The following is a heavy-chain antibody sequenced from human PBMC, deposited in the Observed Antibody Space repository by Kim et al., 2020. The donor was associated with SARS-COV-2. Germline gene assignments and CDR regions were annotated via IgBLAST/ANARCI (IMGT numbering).Heavy chain of an antibody. J-gene: IGHJ4*02. CDR3: ARGDIVVVPAAIPFDY. CDR1: GGSFSGYY. V-gene: IGHV4-34*01. CDR2: INHSGST. Sequence: SETLSLTCAVYGGSFSGYYWSWIRQPPGKGLEWIGEINHSGSTNYNPSLKSRVTISVDTSKNQCSLKLSSVTAADTAVYYCARGDIVVVPAAIPFDYWGQGTLVTVSS. D-gene: IGHD2-2*02.